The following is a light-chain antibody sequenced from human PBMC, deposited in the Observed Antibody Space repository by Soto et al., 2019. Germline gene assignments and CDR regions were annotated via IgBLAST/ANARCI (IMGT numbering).Light chain of an antibody. V-gene: IGLV3-1*01. CDR1: RLGDLY. J-gene: IGLJ2*01. CDR3: QAWDSSIVT. CDR2: QHT. Sequence: SYELTQPPSVSVSPGQTASITCSGDRLGDLYVWWYQQRPGQAPVLVIYQHTKRPSEIPERFSGSNSGNTATLTISGTQAMDEGDYYCQAWDSSIVTFGGGTKLTVL.